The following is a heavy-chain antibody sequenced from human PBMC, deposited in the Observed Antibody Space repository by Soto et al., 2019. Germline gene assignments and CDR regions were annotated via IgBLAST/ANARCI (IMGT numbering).Heavy chain of an antibody. CDR1: EYILTSHD. CDR3: AREAHSYCSGGSCYPDY. D-gene: IGHD2-15*01. V-gene: IGHV1-18*01. Sequence: ASVKVSCKASEYILTSHDFNWVRQATGQGLEWMGWINANNGNTNHAQNFQGRVTMTTDTSTSTAYMELRSLRSDDTAVYYCAREAHSYCSGGSCYPDYWGQGTLVTVSS. J-gene: IGHJ4*02. CDR2: INANNGNT.